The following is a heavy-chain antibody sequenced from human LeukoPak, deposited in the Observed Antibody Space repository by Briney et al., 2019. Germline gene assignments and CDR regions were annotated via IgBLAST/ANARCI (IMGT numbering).Heavy chain of an antibody. D-gene: IGHD3-10*01. Sequence: GGSLRLSCAASGFTFSSYAMSWARQAPGKGLEWVSAISGSGGSTYYADSVKGRFTISRDNSKNTLYLQMNSLRAEDTAVYYCAKDRMDYYGSGSYYWFDPWGQGTLATVSS. V-gene: IGHV3-23*01. CDR3: AKDRMDYYGSGSYYWFDP. CDR1: GFTFSSYA. CDR2: ISGSGGST. J-gene: IGHJ5*02.